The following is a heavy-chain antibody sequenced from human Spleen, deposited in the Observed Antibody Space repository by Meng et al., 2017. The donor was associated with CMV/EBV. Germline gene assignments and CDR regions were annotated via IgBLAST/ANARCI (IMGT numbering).Heavy chain of an antibody. Sequence: GSLRLSCTVSGDSVSSGSYYWSWIRQPPGKGLEWIGYIYYSGSTDYNPSLKSRVTISVDTSKNQFSLKLSSVTAADTAMYYCARDKDHWYFDLWGRGTLVTVSS. CDR1: GDSVSSGSYY. D-gene: IGHD2-15*01. CDR2: IYYSGST. J-gene: IGHJ2*01. V-gene: IGHV4-61*01. CDR3: ARDKDHWYFDL.